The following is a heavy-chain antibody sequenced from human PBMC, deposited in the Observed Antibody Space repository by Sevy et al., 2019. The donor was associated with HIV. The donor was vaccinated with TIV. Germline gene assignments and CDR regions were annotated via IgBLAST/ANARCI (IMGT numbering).Heavy chain of an antibody. CDR2: ISYDGSNK. CDR3: AQLGYCSGGSCYDAFDI. D-gene: IGHD2-15*01. V-gene: IGHV3-30*04. Sequence: GGSLRLSCAASGFTFSSYAMHWVRQAPGKGLEWVAVISYDGSNKYYADSVKGRFTISRDNSKNTLYLQMNSLRAEDTAVYSCAQLGYCSGGSCYDAFDIWGQGTMVTVSS. CDR1: GFTFSSYA. J-gene: IGHJ3*02.